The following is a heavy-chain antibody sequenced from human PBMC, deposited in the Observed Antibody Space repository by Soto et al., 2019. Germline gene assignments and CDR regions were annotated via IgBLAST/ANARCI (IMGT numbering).Heavy chain of an antibody. CDR2: ISGSGGST. D-gene: IGHD6-13*01. J-gene: IGHJ4*02. V-gene: IGHV3-23*01. Sequence: VGSLRLSFAASGFTLSTYAMSWVRQAPGKGLEWVSAISGSGGSTYYADSVKGRFTISRDNSKNTLFLQMNSLRAEDTAVYYCAKSGITTTGSFDYWGQGTLVTVSS. CDR1: GFTLSTYA. CDR3: AKSGITTTGSFDY.